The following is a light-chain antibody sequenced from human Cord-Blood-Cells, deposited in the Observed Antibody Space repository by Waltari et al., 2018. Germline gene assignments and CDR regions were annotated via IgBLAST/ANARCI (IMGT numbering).Light chain of an antibody. CDR3: QQSYSTPLT. Sequence: DIQMTQSPSSLSASVGDRVNITCRASQSISSYLNWYQQKPGKAPKLLIYAASSLKVGVPSRFSGSVSGTDFTITISSLQAEDFATYYCQQSYSTPLTFGGGTKVEIK. CDR1: QSISSY. CDR2: AAS. V-gene: IGKV1-39*01. J-gene: IGKJ4*01.